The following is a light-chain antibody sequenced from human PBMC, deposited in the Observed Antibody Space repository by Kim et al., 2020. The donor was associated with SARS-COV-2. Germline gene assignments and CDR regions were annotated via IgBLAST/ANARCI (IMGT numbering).Light chain of an antibody. CDR3: SSYTSSSTWV. V-gene: IGLV2-14*03. Sequence: GQSITISCTGTSSDVGGYNYVSWYQQHPGKAPKLMIYDVSKRPSGVSNRLSGSKSGNTASLTISGLQAEDEADYYCSSYTSSSTWVFGGGTQLTVL. J-gene: IGLJ3*02. CDR1: SSDVGGYNY. CDR2: DVS.